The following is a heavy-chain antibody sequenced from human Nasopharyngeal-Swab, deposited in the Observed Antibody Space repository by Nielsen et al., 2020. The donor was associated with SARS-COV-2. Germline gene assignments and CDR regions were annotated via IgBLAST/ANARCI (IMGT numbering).Heavy chain of an antibody. CDR2: ISGSGDTT. CDR1: GFTFSSYA. J-gene: IGHJ6*03. D-gene: IGHD4-11*01. CDR3: ARDTYSNYASYYYYMDV. V-gene: IGHV3-23*01. Sequence: GESLKISCAASGFTFSSYAMSWVRQAPGKGLEWVSSISGSGDTTYCADSVKGRFTISRDNSKNTLYLQLNSLRAEDTAVYYCARDTYSNYASYYYYMDVWGKGTTVTVSS.